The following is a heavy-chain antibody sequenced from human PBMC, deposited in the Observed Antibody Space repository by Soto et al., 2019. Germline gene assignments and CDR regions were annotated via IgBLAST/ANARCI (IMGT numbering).Heavy chain of an antibody. CDR2: ISSDGDNK. J-gene: IGHJ2*01. V-gene: IGHV3-30*18. D-gene: IGHD5-18*01. CDR1: GFTFSSYG. Sequence: QVQLVESGGGVAQPGRSLRLSCVASGFTFSSYGMHWVRQAPGKGLEWVSLISSDGDNKYYADSLKGRITISSDISKNTLYLQMNNLRAEDTAVYYCAKARTALVLWWYLDFWGRGTLVTVSP. CDR3: AKARTALVLWWYLDF.